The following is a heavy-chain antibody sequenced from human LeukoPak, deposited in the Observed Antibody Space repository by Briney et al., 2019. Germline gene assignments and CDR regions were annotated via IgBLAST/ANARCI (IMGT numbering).Heavy chain of an antibody. V-gene: IGHV3-74*01. CDR1: GFTFSGYW. CDR3: ARTFAAAHIDY. J-gene: IGHJ4*02. Sequence: GGSLTLSCAASGFTFSGYWMHWVRQAPGKGLVWVSRIKSDGSSTTYADSVKGRFTISRDNAKNTLYLEMNSLRAEDTAVYYYARTFAAAHIDYWGQGTLVTVSS. CDR2: IKSDGSST. D-gene: IGHD2-15*01.